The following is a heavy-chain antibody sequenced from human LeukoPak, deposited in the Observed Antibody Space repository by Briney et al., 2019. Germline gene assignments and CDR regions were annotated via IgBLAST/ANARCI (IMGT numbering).Heavy chain of an antibody. Sequence: GGPLRLSCEASGFSFSSYNMDWVRQTPGKGLEGISSTTTSSTYTFYADSVKARFPISRDNARNSLYLQMKSLRVEDTAVYYCARDPYSGTYGNTYYYYMDVWGKGTTVTISS. J-gene: IGHJ6*03. CDR3: ARDPYSGTYGNTYYYYMDV. V-gene: IGHV3-21*01. D-gene: IGHD1-26*01. CDR2: TTTSSTYT. CDR1: GFSFSSYN.